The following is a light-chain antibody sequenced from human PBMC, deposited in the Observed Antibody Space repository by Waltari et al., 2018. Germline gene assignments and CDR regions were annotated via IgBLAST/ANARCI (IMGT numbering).Light chain of an antibody. CDR2: DAY. V-gene: IGKV3-20*01. CDR1: PSIGKY. CDR3: QHYVRLPVT. Sequence: DIVLTQFPGTLSLSAGERATLSCRASPSIGKYLAWYQLRPGQAPRLLIYDAYIRAAGIPDRFSGSGSGTDFSLTISSLEPDDFAMYYCQHYVRLPVTFGQGTKVEIK. J-gene: IGKJ1*01.